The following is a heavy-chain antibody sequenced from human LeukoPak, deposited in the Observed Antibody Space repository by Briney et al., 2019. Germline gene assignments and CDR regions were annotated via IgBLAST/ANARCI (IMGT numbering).Heavy chain of an antibody. V-gene: IGHV3-23*01. Sequence: KAGGSLRLSCAASGFTFSSYAMSWVRQAPGKGLEWVSAISGSGGSTYYADSVKGRFTISRDNSKNTLYLQMNSLRAEDTAVYYCAKEAPNGRIAAAGTCYFDYWGQGTLVTVSS. CDR2: ISGSGGST. J-gene: IGHJ4*02. CDR1: GFTFSSYA. CDR3: AKEAPNGRIAAAGTCYFDY. D-gene: IGHD6-13*01.